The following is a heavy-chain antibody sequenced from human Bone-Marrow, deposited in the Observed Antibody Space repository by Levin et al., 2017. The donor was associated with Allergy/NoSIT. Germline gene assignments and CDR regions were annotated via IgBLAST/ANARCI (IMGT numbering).Heavy chain of an antibody. CDR1: GFTFTTYA. J-gene: IGHJ6*02. D-gene: IGHD3-22*01. CDR3: ARDSVQVVEPAPDDNNQPSLLMDV. Sequence: GGSLRLSCATSGFTFTTYAIHWVRQAPGKGLEWVAVIWYDGNNEYYADSVRGRFTISRDNSKNTLYLQMNSLRAEDTAVYYCARDSVQVVEPAPDDNNQPSLLMDVWGQGTTVIVSS. CDR2: IWYDGNNE. V-gene: IGHV3-33*01.